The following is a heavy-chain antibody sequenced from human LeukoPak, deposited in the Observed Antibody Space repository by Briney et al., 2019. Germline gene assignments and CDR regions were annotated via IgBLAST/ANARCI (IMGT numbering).Heavy chain of an antibody. Sequence: KVGESLKISCKGSGYSFTTYWIGWVRQMPGKGLEWMGIIFPGDSDTRYSPSFQGRVSISADKSITTAYLQWSSLKASDTAMYYCARLGGTQLERPPLAFEIWGQGTMVTVSS. V-gene: IGHV5-51*01. CDR2: IFPGDSDT. CDR1: GYSFTTYW. D-gene: IGHD1-1*01. J-gene: IGHJ3*02. CDR3: ARLGGTQLERPPLAFEI.